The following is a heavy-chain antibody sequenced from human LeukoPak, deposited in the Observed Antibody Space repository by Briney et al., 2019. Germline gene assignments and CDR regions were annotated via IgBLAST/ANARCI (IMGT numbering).Heavy chain of an antibody. D-gene: IGHD3-22*01. J-gene: IGHJ4*02. Sequence: PSETLSLTCTVSGGSISSSNYYWGWIRQPPGKGLEWIGSIYYSGSTYYNPSLKSRVTISVDTSKNQFSLKLSSVTAADTAVYYCARRGYYDSSGYGYWGQGTLSPSPQ. CDR2: IYYSGST. CDR1: GGSISSSNYY. V-gene: IGHV4-39*01. CDR3: ARRGYYDSSGYGY.